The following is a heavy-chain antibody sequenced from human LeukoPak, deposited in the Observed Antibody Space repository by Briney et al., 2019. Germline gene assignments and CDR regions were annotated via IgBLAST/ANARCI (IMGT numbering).Heavy chain of an antibody. J-gene: IGHJ4*02. CDR3: ARHTPDYSSGYYLSRRGTYFDY. D-gene: IGHD3-22*01. Sequence: KPSETLSLTCTVSGGSISSSSYYWGWIRQPPGKGLEWIGSIYYSGSTYYNPSLKSRVTISVDTSKNQFSLKLSSVTAADTAVYYCARHTPDYSSGYYLSRRGTYFDYWGQGTLVTVSS. V-gene: IGHV4-39*01. CDR2: IYYSGST. CDR1: GGSISSSSYY.